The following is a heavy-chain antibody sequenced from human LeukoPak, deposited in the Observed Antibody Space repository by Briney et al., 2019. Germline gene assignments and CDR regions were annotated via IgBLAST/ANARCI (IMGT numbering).Heavy chain of an antibody. CDR1: GGSISSGDYY. CDR2: IYYSGST. J-gene: IGHJ4*02. V-gene: IGHV4-30-4*01. D-gene: IGHD6-19*01. CDR3: ARAQYSSGWYLDY. Sequence: SETLSFTCTVSGGSISSGDYYWSWIRQPPGKGLEWIGYIYYSGSTYYNPSLKSRVTISVDTSKNQFSLTLSSVTAADTAVYYCARAQYSSGWYLDYWGQGTLVTVSS.